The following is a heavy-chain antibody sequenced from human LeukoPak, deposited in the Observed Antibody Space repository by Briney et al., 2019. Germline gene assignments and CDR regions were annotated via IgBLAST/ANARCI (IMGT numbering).Heavy chain of an antibody. J-gene: IGHJ2*01. CDR3: ARIVDGGYEAGYFDL. V-gene: IGHV3-48*03. D-gene: IGHD5-12*01. Sequence: GGSLRLSCAASGFTFSSYEMNWVRQARGKGREWVTYISGSGTTIYYADSVKGRFTISRDSAKNSVSLQMNSLRAEDTAVYYCARIVDGGYEAGYFDLWGRGTLVTVSS. CDR2: ISGSGTTI. CDR1: GFTFSSYE.